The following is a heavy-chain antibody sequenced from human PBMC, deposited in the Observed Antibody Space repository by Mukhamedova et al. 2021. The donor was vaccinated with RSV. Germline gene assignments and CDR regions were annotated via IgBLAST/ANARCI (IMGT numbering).Heavy chain of an antibody. J-gene: IGHJ4*02. CDR2: IWYDGSNK. CDR1: SSYG. D-gene: IGHD3-22*01. Sequence: SSYGMHWVRQAPGKGLEWVAVIWYDGSNKYYADSVKGRFTISRDNSKNTLYLQMNSLRAEDTAVYNCARDTYSSGLHYFEYWGQ. CDR3: ARDTYSSGLHYFEY. V-gene: IGHV3-33*01.